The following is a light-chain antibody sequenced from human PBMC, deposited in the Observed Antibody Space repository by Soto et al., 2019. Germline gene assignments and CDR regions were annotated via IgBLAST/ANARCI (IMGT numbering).Light chain of an antibody. V-gene: IGKV3-20*01. Sequence: EIVLTQSPGTLSLSPGERATLSCRASQSVNSNYLAWYQQKPGQAPRLLIYDASSRATGIPDRFSGSGSGTDFALTVSRLEPEDFTVYYCQQYGSSPWTVGQGAKGEIK. CDR3: QQYGSSPWT. J-gene: IGKJ1*01. CDR1: QSVNSNY. CDR2: DAS.